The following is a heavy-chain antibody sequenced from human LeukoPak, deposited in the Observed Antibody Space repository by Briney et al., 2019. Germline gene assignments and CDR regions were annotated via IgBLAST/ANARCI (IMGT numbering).Heavy chain of an antibody. D-gene: IGHD2-15*01. V-gene: IGHV4-34*01. CDR1: GGSFSGYY. CDR2: INHSGST. CDR3: ARGRIAHY. J-gene: IGHJ4*02. Sequence: SETLSLTCAVYGGSFSGYYWSWIRQPPGKGLEWIGEINHSGSTNYNPSLKSRVTISVDTSKNQFSLKLSSVTAADTAVYYCARGRIAHYWGQGTLVTVSS.